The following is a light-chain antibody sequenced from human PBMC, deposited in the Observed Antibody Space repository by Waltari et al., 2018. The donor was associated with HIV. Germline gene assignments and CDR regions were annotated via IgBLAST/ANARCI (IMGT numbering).Light chain of an antibody. CDR3: SSYTSTTTIV. Sequence: QSALTQPASVSGSPGQSITISCTGTHSDVGGYNFVSWYQQHPGKAPKLLIFEVTNRPSGISSRFSGSKSGNTAAMTISGLQAEDEADYYCSSYTSTTTIVFGGGTKVTVL. J-gene: IGLJ2*01. V-gene: IGLV2-14*01. CDR1: HSDVGGYNF. CDR2: EVT.